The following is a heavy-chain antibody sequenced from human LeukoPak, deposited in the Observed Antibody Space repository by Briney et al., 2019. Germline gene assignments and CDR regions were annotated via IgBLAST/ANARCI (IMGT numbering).Heavy chain of an antibody. V-gene: IGHV3-23*01. J-gene: IGHJ4*02. D-gene: IGHD6-6*01. CDR3: ARHRSSWLIDY. Sequence: GGSLRLSCAASGFTFNTYAMSWVRQAPWERLQWVSGISDSGGNTYYADSVRGRFAISRDNSKNTLYLQMNSLRAEDTAVYYCARHRSSWLIDYWGQGTLVTVSS. CDR1: GFTFNTYA. CDR2: ISDSGGNT.